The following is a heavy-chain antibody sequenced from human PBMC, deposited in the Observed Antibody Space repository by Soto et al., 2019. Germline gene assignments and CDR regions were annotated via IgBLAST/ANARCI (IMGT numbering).Heavy chain of an antibody. D-gene: IGHD6-6*01. Sequence: GSLRLSCAASGFTFSSYGMHWVRQAPGKGLEWVAVISYDGSNKYYADSVKGRFTISRDNSKNTLYLQMNSLRAEDTAVYYCAKAHSSSVVDYWGQGTLVTVSS. CDR2: ISYDGSNK. V-gene: IGHV3-30*18. CDR1: GFTFSSYG. J-gene: IGHJ4*02. CDR3: AKAHSSSVVDY.